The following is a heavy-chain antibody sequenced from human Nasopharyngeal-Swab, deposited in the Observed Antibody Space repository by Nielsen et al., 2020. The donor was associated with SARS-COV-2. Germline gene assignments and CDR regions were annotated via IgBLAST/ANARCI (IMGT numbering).Heavy chain of an antibody. Sequence: RQAPGKGPERIGYIYYSGSTNYSPSLKSRVTISVDTSKNQFSLKLSSVTAADTAVYYCAGAVAGTGWDCWGQGTLVTVSS. D-gene: IGHD6-19*01. V-gene: IGHV4-59*01. CDR2: IYYSGST. J-gene: IGHJ4*02. CDR3: AGAVAGTGWDC.